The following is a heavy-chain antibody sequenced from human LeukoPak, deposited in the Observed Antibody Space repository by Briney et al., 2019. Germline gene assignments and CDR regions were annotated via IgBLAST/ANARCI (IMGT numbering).Heavy chain of an antibody. CDR2: INAGNGNT. V-gene: IGHV1-3*01. Sequence: GASVKVSCKASGYIFTNYAMHWVRQAPGQRLEWMGWINAGNGNTKHSQKFQGRVTITRNTSISTAYMELSSLRSEDTAVYYCARGKDSTIIFGGLDEWFDPWGQGTLVTVSS. D-gene: IGHD3-16*01. CDR1: GYIFTNYA. CDR3: ARGKDSTIIFGGLDEWFDP. J-gene: IGHJ5*02.